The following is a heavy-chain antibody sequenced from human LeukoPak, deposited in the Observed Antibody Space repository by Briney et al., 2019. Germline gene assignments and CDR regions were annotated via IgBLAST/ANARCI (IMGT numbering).Heavy chain of an antibody. D-gene: IGHD1-26*01. CDR1: GFTFSTFS. CDR3: AKDNSGSYHLDY. Sequence: PGGSLRLSCAASGFTFSTFSINWVRQAPGKGLEWVSYISNSSRTIYYADSVKGRFTISRDNAKNSLYLQMNSLRAEDTAVYYCAKDNSGSYHLDYWGQGTLVTVSS. CDR2: ISNSSRTI. J-gene: IGHJ4*02. V-gene: IGHV3-48*01.